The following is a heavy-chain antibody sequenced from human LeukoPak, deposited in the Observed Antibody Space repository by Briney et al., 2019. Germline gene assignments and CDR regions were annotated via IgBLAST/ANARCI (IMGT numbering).Heavy chain of an antibody. CDR2: FYYNGNT. CDR1: GGSISSSSYY. V-gene: IGHV4-39*01. J-gene: IGHJ4*02. CDR3: ARSLLAFDY. Sequence: KPSETLSLTSTVSGGSISSSSYYWGWIRQPPGKGLEWIGSFYYNGNTYYNPSLKSRVTISVDTSKNQFSLKLSSVTAADTAVYYCARSLLAFDYWGQGTLVTVSS. D-gene: IGHD2-8*02.